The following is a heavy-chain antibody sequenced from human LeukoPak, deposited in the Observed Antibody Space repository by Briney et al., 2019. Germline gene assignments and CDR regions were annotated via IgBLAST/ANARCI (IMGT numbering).Heavy chain of an antibody. CDR3: ARDFSSSSSVYYYYYMDV. CDR2: INHSGST. D-gene: IGHD6-6*01. V-gene: IGHV4-34*01. J-gene: IGHJ6*03. CDR1: GGSFSGYY. Sequence: SDTLSLTCAVYGGSFSGYYWSWIRQPPGKGLEWIGEINHSGSTNYNPSLKSRVTISVDTSKNQFSLKLSSVTAADTAIYYCARDFSSSSSVYYYYYMDVWGKGTTVTVS.